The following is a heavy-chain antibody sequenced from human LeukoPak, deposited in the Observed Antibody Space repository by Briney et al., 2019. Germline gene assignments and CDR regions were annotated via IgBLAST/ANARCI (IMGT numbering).Heavy chain of an antibody. Sequence: SETLSLTCAVYGGSFSGYYWSWIRQPPGKGLEWIGEINHSGSTNYNPSLKSRVTISVDTSKNQFSLKLSSVTAADTAVYYCARQLRITIFGVVSDYYGMDVWGQGTTVTVSS. CDR3: ARQLRITIFGVVSDYYGMDV. V-gene: IGHV4-34*01. CDR2: INHSGST. J-gene: IGHJ6*02. D-gene: IGHD3-3*01. CDR1: GGSFSGYY.